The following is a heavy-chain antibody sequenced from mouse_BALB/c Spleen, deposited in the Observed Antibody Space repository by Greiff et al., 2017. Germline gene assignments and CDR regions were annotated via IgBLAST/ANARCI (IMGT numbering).Heavy chain of an antibody. CDR2: ISNGGGST. V-gene: IGHV5-12-2*01. CDR3: ARHGYGSSYDAMDY. J-gene: IGHJ4*01. D-gene: IGHD1-1*01. Sequence: EVQLVESGGGLVQPGGSLKLSCAASGFTFSSYTMSWVRQTPEKRLEWVAYISNGGGSTYYPDTVKGRFTISRDNAKNTLYLQMSSLKSEDTAMYYCARHGYGSSYDAMDYWGQGTSVTVSS. CDR1: GFTFSSYT.